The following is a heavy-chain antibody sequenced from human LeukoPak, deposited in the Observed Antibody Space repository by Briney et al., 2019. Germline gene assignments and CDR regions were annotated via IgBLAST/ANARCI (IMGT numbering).Heavy chain of an antibody. CDR3: ARAILTPSGYVWHFDL. CDR1: GGSISSGYYY. CDR2: IDYAGSA. J-gene: IGHJ2*01. Sequence: SETLSLTCTVSGGSISSGYYYWTWIRQHPGKGLEWVGYIDYAGSAYYNPSLKSRATISVDTSKNQFSLKMSSVSAADTAVYYCARAILTPSGYVWHFDLWGRGTLVSVSS. D-gene: IGHD3-3*01. V-gene: IGHV4-31*03.